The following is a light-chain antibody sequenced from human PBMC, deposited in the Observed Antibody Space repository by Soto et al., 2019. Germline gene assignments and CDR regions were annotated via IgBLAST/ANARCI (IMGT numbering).Light chain of an antibody. Sequence: QAVVTQEPSLTVSPGGTVTLTCGSSTGTVTSGHYPFWFQQKAGQAPRTLIYDTNKRHSWTPARFPGSLLGGKAALTLSTAQPEDEADYYCLLSYSGARGVFGGGTKLTVL. CDR1: TGTVTSGHY. CDR3: LLSYSGARGV. CDR2: DTN. J-gene: IGLJ2*01. V-gene: IGLV7-46*01.